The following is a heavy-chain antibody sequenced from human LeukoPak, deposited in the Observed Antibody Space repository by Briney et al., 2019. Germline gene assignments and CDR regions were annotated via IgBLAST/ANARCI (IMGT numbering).Heavy chain of an antibody. V-gene: IGHV3-30*18. J-gene: IGHJ6*02. CDR3: AKDPPPIAAAGNYYYGMDV. CDR2: ISYDGSNK. CDR1: GFTFSSYG. Sequence: GGSLRLSCAASGFTFSSYGMHWVRQAPGKGLEWVAVISYDGSNKYYADSVKGRFTISRDNSKNTLYLQMNSLRAEDTAVYYCAKDPPPIAAAGNYYYGMDVWGQGTTVTVSS. D-gene: IGHD6-13*01.